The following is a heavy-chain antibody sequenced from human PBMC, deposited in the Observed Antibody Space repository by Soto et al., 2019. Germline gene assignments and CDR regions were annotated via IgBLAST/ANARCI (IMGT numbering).Heavy chain of an antibody. J-gene: IGHJ6*02. CDR1: GYNFKTYG. CDR3: ARDLHITFWSGYYDYYYYYGMDV. V-gene: IGHV1-18*01. Sequence: VQLLESGAEVKKTGASVKVSCKASGYNFKTYGITWVRQAPGLGLEWMGWISAYNGNTNYGQKFQGRVTMTTDASTTTAYMELSSLRSEDTAVYYCARDLHITFWSGYYDYYYYYGMDVWGQGTTVTVSS. D-gene: IGHD3-3*01. CDR2: ISAYNGNT.